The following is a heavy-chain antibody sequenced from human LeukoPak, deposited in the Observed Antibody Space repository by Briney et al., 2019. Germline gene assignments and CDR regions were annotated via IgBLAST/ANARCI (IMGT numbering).Heavy chain of an antibody. CDR2: INHSGST. D-gene: IGHD4-17*01. CDR3: ARADYGLKYYFDY. Sequence: PSETLSLTCAVYGGSFSGYYRTWIRQPPGKGLEWIGEINHSGSTNYNPSLKSRVTISVDTSKNQFSLKLSSVTAADTAVYYCARADYGLKYYFDYWGQGTLVTVSS. J-gene: IGHJ4*02. CDR1: GGSFSGYY. V-gene: IGHV4-34*01.